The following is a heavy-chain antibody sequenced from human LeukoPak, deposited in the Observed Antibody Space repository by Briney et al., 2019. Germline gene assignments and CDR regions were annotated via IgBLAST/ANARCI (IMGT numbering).Heavy chain of an antibody. V-gene: IGHV4-34*01. J-gene: IGHJ6*03. Sequence: SETLSLTCAVYGGSFSGYYWSWIRQPPGKGLEWIGEINHSGSTNYNPSLKSRVTISVDTSKNQFSLKLSPVTAADTAVYYCARVPKYYDFWSGFTAKYMDVWGKGTTVTVSS. D-gene: IGHD3-3*01. CDR1: GGSFSGYY. CDR3: ARVPKYYDFWSGFTAKYMDV. CDR2: INHSGST.